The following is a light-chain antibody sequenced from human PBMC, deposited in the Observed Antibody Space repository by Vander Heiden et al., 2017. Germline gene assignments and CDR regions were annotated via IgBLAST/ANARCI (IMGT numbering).Light chain of an antibody. CDR1: SSDVGGYNY. V-gene: IGLV2-11*01. CDR2: DVT. J-gene: IGLJ2*01. Sequence: HSALTQPRSVSGSPGQSVTISCTGTSSDVGGYNYVSWYQQHPGKAPKVMIYDVTKRPSGVPDRFSGSKSGNTASLTISGLQAEDEADYYCCSYAGRYSGLFGGGTKLTVL. CDR3: CSYAGRYSGL.